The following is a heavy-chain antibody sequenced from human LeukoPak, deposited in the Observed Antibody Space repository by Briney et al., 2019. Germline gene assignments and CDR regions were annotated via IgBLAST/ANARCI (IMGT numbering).Heavy chain of an antibody. V-gene: IGHV5-51*01. D-gene: IGHD2-21*01. CDR3: ARLKLGGDPPPAGGLALYY. J-gene: IGHJ4*02. Sequence: RGESLKISCKGSGYSFTSYWIGWVRQMPGKGLEWMGIIYPGDSDTRYSPSFQGQVTISADKSISTAYLQWSSLKASDTAMYYCARLKLGGDPPPAGGLALYYWGQGTLVTVSS. CDR2: IYPGDSDT. CDR1: GYSFTSYW.